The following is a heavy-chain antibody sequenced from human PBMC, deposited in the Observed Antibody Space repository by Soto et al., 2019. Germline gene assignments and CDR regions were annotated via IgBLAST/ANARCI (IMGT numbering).Heavy chain of an antibody. J-gene: IGHJ6*02. V-gene: IGHV1-18*04. CDR1: GYIFSRYG. CDR3: ARDASAEGNYWGLKV. CDR2: ISGYNGNT. D-gene: IGHD2-2*01. Sequence: QVQLVQSGPEVRKPGASVKVSCKASGYIFSRYGIIWVRQAPGQGLEWMAWISGYNGNTKFGERVQGRVNMTTDTSTSSAYMELWSLTSVYTAVYYCARDASAEGNYWGLKVWGQGTTVIVSS.